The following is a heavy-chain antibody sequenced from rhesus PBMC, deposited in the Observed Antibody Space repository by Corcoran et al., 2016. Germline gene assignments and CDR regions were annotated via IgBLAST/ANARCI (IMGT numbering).Heavy chain of an antibody. V-gene: IGHV4S14*01. CDR1: GYSISSGYY. CDR3: AGVGSSWSEWDTVGTEWYFDL. Sequence: QVQLQESGPGLVKPSETLSLTCAVSGYSISSGYYWGWIRQPPGKGLEWIGSIYGSGGSNYLNPSLKSRVALSVDTSKNQFSLELSSGTAADTAVYYCAGVGSSWSEWDTVGTEWYFDLWGPGTPITISS. J-gene: IGHJ2*01. CDR2: IYGSGGSN. D-gene: IGHD5-42*01.